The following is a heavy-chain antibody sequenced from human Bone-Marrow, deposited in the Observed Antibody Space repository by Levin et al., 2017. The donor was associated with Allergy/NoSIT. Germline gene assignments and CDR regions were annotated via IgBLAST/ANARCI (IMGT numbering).Heavy chain of an antibody. CDR3: ARRGQWLALDD. J-gene: IGHJ4*02. Sequence: GGSLRLSCAASGFTFSDYAMHWVRQAPGKGLEYVSSITNNGDVTYYGDSVKGRFTISRDNSKDTLYLQVDSLRTEDTAVYFCARRGQWLALDDWGQGTLITVSS. CDR2: ITNNGDVT. V-gene: IGHV3-64*02. D-gene: IGHD6-19*01. CDR1: GFTFSDYA.